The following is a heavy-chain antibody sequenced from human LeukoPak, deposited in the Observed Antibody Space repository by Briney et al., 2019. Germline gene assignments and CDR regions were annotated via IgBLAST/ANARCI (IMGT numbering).Heavy chain of an antibody. CDR3: ASAHPTTLYFQH. CDR2: IYSGGST. V-gene: IGHV3-66*01. Sequence: PGGSLRLSCAASGFTVSSNYMSWVRQAPGKGLEWVSVIYSGGSTYYADSVKGRFTISRDNSKNTLYLQMKSLRAEDTAVYYCASAHPTTLYFQHWGQGTLVTVSS. D-gene: IGHD1-26*01. CDR1: GFTVSSNY. J-gene: IGHJ1*01.